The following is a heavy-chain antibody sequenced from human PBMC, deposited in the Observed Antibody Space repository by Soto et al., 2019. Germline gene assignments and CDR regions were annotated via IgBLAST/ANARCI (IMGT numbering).Heavy chain of an antibody. V-gene: IGHV3-33*01. J-gene: IGHJ3*02. CDR3: ARDRDYDFWSGPSDAFDI. Sequence: QVQLVESGGGVVPPGRSLILSCAASGFTFSSYGMHWVRQAPGKGLEWVAVIWYDGSNKYYADSVKGRFTIPRDNSKNTLYLQMNSLRAEDTAVYYCARDRDYDFWSGPSDAFDIWGQGTMVTVSS. CDR2: IWYDGSNK. CDR1: GFTFSSYG. D-gene: IGHD3-3*01.